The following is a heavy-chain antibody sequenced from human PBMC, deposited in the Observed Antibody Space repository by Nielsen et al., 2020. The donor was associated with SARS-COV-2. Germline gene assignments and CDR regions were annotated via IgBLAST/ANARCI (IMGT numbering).Heavy chain of an antibody. CDR1: GVSISNSGNY. J-gene: IGHJ6*02. D-gene: IGHD6-6*01. V-gene: IGHV4-39*01. CDR3: TRRRGLAGRPGDYYYGMDV. CDR2: ISYSGNT. Sequence: SETLSLTCSVSGVSISNSGNYWGWTRQPPGKGLEWIGTISYSGNTQYNPSLKSRVTISVDTSKNQFSLELSSVTAADAAVYYCTRRRGLAGRPGDYYYGMDVWGQGTTVTVSS.